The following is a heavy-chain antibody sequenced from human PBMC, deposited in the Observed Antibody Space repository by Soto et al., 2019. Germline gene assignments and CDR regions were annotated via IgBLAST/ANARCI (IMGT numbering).Heavy chain of an antibody. Sequence: QVRLQESGPGLVKPSQTLSLTCTVSGGSVSSGGFYWNWIRQHPGKGLEWIGYMYNDGRTEYNPSLKSRVSISVATPKTQFSLKVMSVTVADTAAYYCTREAGYWGQGILVTVSS. CDR1: GGSVSSGGFY. D-gene: IGHD6-25*01. V-gene: IGHV4-31*03. CDR3: TREAGY. J-gene: IGHJ4*02. CDR2: MYNDGRT.